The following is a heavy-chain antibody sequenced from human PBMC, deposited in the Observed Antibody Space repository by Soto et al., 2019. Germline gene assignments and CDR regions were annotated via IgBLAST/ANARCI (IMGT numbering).Heavy chain of an antibody. Sequence: QVQLVQSGAEVRKSGSSVKVSCKAAGGTFSDYALSWVRQAPGQGLQWMGGIIPMFAKTNYAQKFQGRVTITADDSATTAHMELSCLKSEDTAVYYCARGRGIGFSSTWNIYWYYNMDVWGQGTTVTVSS. D-gene: IGHD6-13*01. V-gene: IGHV1-69*01. CDR1: GGTFSDYA. J-gene: IGHJ6*02. CDR2: IIPMFAKT. CDR3: ARGRGIGFSSTWNIYWYYNMDV.